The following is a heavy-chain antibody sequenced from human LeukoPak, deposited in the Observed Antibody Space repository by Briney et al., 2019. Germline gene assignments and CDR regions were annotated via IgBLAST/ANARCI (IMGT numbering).Heavy chain of an antibody. CDR3: ARGQAVALFDY. Sequence: PGGSLRLSCAASGFTFSSYAMSWVRQAPGKGLEWVSTISDSGGSTYYADSVKGRFTISRDNSKNTLYLQMNSLRAEDTAVYYCARGQAVALFDYWGQGTLVTVSS. CDR2: ISDSGGST. V-gene: IGHV3-23*01. J-gene: IGHJ4*02. CDR1: GFTFSSYA. D-gene: IGHD6-19*01.